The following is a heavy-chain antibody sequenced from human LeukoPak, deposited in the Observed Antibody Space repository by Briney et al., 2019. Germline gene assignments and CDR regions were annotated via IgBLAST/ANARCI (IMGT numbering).Heavy chain of an antibody. V-gene: IGHV3-23*01. CDR2: ISGSGGST. Sequence: GGSLRLSCAASGFTFSSYAMSWVRQAPGKGLEWVSAISGSGGSTYYADSVKGRFTISRDNSKNTLYLQMNSLRAEDTAVYYCAKRRAVGQGPVQLWNLDYWGQGTLVTVSS. CDR1: GFTFSSYA. J-gene: IGHJ4*02. D-gene: IGHD5-18*01. CDR3: AKRRAVGQGPVQLWNLDY.